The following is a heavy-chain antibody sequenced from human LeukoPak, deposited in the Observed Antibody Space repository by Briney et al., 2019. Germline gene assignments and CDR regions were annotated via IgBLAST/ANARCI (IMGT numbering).Heavy chain of an antibody. CDR2: IWYGGSNK. J-gene: IGHJ6*04. V-gene: IGHV3-33*01. D-gene: IGHD6-13*01. CDR1: GFTFSSYG. CDR3: AREVAAGLDYYYGMDV. Sequence: PGGSLRLSCAASGFTFSSYGMHWVRQAPGKGLEWVAVIWYGGSNKYYADSVKGRFTISRDNSKNTLYLQMNSLRAEDTAVYYCAREVAAGLDYYYGMDVWGKGTTVTVSS.